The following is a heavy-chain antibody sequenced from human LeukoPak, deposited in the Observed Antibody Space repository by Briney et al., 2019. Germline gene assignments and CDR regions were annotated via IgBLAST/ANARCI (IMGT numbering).Heavy chain of an antibody. Sequence: GGSLRLSCAASGFTFSSYWMHWVRQAPGKGLVWVSRINSDGSNTSYADSVKGRFTISRDNAKNTLYLQMNSLRAEDTAVYYCVLVWGSYRYDYWGQGTLVTVSS. V-gene: IGHV3-74*01. CDR3: VLVWGSYRYDY. D-gene: IGHD3-16*02. CDR2: INSDGSNT. CDR1: GFTFSSYW. J-gene: IGHJ4*02.